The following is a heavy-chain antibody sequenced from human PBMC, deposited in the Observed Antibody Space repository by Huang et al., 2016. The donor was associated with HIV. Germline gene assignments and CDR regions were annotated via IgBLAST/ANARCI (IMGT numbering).Heavy chain of an antibody. CDR2: MNPNRGNA. CDR3: ARGRGWLSGLDF. CDR1: GYTFTRYD. Sequence: QVQLVQSGAEVKKPGASVKVSCRASGYTFTRYDINWVRQAPGQGREWMAWMNPNRGNAGYEQKFQGRVAVSRNTSISTAYMELRSLRREDTAVYFCARGRGWLSGLDFWGQGTRVTVPS. J-gene: IGHJ4*02. D-gene: IGHD2-21*01. V-gene: IGHV1-8*01.